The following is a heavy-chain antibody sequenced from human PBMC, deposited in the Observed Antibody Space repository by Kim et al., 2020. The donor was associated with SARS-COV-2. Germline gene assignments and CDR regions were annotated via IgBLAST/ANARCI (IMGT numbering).Heavy chain of an antibody. CDR3: AKSTAILAGYSSGCFDY. CDR2: ISWNSGSI. Sequence: GGSLRLSYAASGFTFEDHAMHWVRQAPGKGLEWVSGISWNSGSIGYADSVKGRFTISRDNAKNSLYLQMNSLRAEDTALYYCAKSTAILAGYSSGCFDYWGQGTLVTVSS. CDR1: GFTFEDHA. D-gene: IGHD6-19*01. J-gene: IGHJ4*02. V-gene: IGHV3-9*01.